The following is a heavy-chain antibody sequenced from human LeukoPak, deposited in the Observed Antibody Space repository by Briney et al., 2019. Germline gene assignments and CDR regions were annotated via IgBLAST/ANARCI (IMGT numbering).Heavy chain of an antibody. Sequence: SETLSLTCTVSGGSINSNNYYWGWIRQPPGKGLEWIGSIYSSGSAYYNPSLKSRVTISVDTSKNQFSLKLSSVTAADTAVYYCASLPLTAAGYYFDYWGQGTLVTVSS. V-gene: IGHV4-39*01. CDR1: GGSINSNNYY. CDR3: ASLPLTAAGYYFDY. CDR2: IYSSGSA. J-gene: IGHJ4*02. D-gene: IGHD6-13*01.